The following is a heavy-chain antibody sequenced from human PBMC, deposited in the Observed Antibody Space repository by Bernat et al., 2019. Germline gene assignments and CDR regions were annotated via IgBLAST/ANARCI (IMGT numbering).Heavy chain of an antibody. CDR3: AKDRDAFDI. CDR1: GFTFSNYG. J-gene: IGHJ3*02. V-gene: IGHV3-30*18. Sequence: QVQLVESGGGVVQPGRSLRLSCAASGFTFSNYGMHWVRQAPGKGLEWVAVISYDGSNKYYADSVKGRFTISRDNSKNTLYLQMNSLRAEDTAVYYCAKDRDAFDIWGQGTMVTVSS. CDR2: ISYDGSNK.